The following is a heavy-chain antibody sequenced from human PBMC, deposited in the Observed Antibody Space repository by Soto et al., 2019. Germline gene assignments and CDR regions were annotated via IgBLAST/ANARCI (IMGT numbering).Heavy chain of an antibody. CDR3: ARGGHVVVVTAAFDY. CDR1: GDTFTDYY. Sequence: QVQLVQSGAEVKKPGASVKVSCKASGDTFTDYYIHWVRQAPGQGLEWMGTVNPSGGHTTYAQHFLCRITMTRDTSTSTLYMELTSLTSEDTAVYYCARGGHVVVVTAAFDYWGQGTLVTVSS. V-gene: IGHV1-46*01. CDR2: VNPSGGHT. D-gene: IGHD2-21*02. J-gene: IGHJ4*02.